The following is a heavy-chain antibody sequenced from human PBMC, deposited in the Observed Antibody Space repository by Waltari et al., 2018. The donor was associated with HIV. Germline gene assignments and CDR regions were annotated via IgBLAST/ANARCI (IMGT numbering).Heavy chain of an antibody. Sequence: QVDLQQWGTGLLKPSETLSRPCAVYGVSFTGHFWSWIRETPGEGLQWIGEMNDGGKSNYNPTLKSRAVMTIDPSKKQFSLKLKSVTAADTGVYYCARGPRPSTVTAPGWYFDLWGRGTLVTVSS. CDR1: GVSFTGHF. D-gene: IGHD2-21*02. CDR3: ARGPRPSTVTAPGWYFDL. J-gene: IGHJ2*01. V-gene: IGHV4-34*02. CDR2: MNDGGKS.